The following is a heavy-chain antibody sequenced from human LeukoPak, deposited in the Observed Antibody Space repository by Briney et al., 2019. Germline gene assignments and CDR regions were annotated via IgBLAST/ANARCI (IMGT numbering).Heavy chain of an antibody. CDR2: IYYSGTP. Sequence: PSETLSLTCTVSGGSISSYSWNWIRQPAGKGLEWIGYIYYSGTPYYNPSLKSRVTISVATSKNQFSLKLSSVTAADTAVYYCARLSSGSYVYWGRGTLVTVSS. D-gene: IGHD3-10*02. CDR3: ARLSSGSYVY. J-gene: IGHJ4*02. V-gene: IGHV4-59*06. CDR1: GGSISSYS.